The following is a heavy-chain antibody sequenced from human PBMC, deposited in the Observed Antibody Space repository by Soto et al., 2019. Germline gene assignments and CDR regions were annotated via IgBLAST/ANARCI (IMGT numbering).Heavy chain of an antibody. CDR2: IYWDDDK. V-gene: IGHV2-5*02. CDR3: AHRVLRTVFGLVTTTAIYFDF. D-gene: IGHD3-3*01. Sequence: QITLNESGPTQVKPRQTLTLTCTFSGFSLTTSGVGVGWIRQSPGKAPEWIALIYWDDDKRYSPSLKSRLTITKDTSKNQVVLTMADVDPADTATYYCAHRVLRTVFGLVTTTAIYFDFWGQGTPVAVSS. J-gene: IGHJ4*02. CDR1: GFSLTTSGVG.